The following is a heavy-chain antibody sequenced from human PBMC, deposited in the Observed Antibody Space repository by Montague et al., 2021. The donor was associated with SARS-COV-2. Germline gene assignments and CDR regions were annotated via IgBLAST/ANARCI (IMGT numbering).Heavy chain of an antibody. Sequence: SLRLSCAASGFTFSSYWMHWVRQAPGKGLVWVSRINSDGSSTSYADSVKGRFTISRDNAKNTLYLQMNSLRAEDTAVYYCARGKSPEIQLWFTYYYGMDVWGQGTTVTVSS. J-gene: IGHJ6*02. CDR2: INSDGSST. CDR1: GFTFSSYW. D-gene: IGHD5-18*01. CDR3: ARGKSPEIQLWFTYYYGMDV. V-gene: IGHV3-74*01.